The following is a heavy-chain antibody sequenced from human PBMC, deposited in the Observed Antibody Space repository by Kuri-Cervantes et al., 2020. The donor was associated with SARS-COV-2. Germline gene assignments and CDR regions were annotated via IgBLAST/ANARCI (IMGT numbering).Heavy chain of an antibody. CDR3: ARTHYATLLDI. Sequence: ESLKISCTVPGGSISSYYWSWNRQPPGKGLEWIGYIYYSGSTNYNPSLKSRVTISVDTSKNQFSLKLSSVTAADTAVYYCARTHYATLLDIWGQGTMVTVSS. J-gene: IGHJ3*02. CDR2: IYYSGST. CDR1: GGSISSYY. D-gene: IGHD2-2*01. V-gene: IGHV4-59*01.